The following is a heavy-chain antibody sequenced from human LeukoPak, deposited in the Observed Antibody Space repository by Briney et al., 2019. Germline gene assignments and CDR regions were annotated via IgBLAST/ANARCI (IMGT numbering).Heavy chain of an antibody. CDR1: GDSEHSNSAV. D-gene: IGHD3-10*01. CDR3: ARDGGFGKLSGDY. J-gene: IGHJ4*02. V-gene: IGHV6-1*01. Sequence: PSEPVSLPCAICGDSEHSNSAVWHWITQSRSGGREWLGWTYYRSKWYNDYAVSVKSRITINPDTSKTQFSLQLSSVTPEDTAVHCCARDGGFGKLSGDYWGQGGLVTVSS. CDR2: TYYRSKWYN.